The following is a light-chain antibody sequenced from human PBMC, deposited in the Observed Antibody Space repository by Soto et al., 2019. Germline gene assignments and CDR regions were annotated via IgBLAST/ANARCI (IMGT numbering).Light chain of an antibody. CDR3: QQYDGSPLT. Sequence: EIVLTQSPGTLSLSPGERATLSCRASQSVSSTYLAWYQQKPGQAPRLLIYAASSRAPGIPDRFSGSGSGTDFTLTISRLGPEDFAVYFCQQYDGSPLTFGGVTKVEIK. CDR1: QSVSSTY. J-gene: IGKJ4*01. CDR2: AAS. V-gene: IGKV3-20*01.